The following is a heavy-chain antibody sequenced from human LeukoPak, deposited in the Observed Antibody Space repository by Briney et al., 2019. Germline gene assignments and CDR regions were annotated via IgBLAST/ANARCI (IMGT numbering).Heavy chain of an antibody. Sequence: SETLSLTCAVYGGSFSGYYWSWIRQPPGKGLEWIGEINHSGSTNYNPSLKSRVTISVDTSKNQFSLKLSSVTAADTAVYYCARPGRGPYYYYMDVWGKGTTVTISS. V-gene: IGHV4-34*01. J-gene: IGHJ6*03. CDR2: INHSGST. CDR3: ARPGRGPYYYYMDV. D-gene: IGHD3-10*01. CDR1: GGSFSGYY.